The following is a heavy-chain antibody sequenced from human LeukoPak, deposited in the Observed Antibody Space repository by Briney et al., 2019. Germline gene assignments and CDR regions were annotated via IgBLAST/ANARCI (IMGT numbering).Heavy chain of an antibody. J-gene: IGHJ5*02. CDR2: IKTTAGGGTT. CDR3: VWSGLNWFGL. Sequence: GGSLRLPCAASGFTFNTAYMSWLRQAPGKGLQWVGRIKTTAGGGTTDYAAPVKGRFTISRDDSMNTLYLQMNSLEPEDTAVYYCVWSGLNWFGLWGQGTLVTVSS. CDR1: GFTFNTAY. D-gene: IGHD3-3*01. V-gene: IGHV3-15*01.